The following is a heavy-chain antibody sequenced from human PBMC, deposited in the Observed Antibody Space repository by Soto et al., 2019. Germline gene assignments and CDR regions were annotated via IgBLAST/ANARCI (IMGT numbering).Heavy chain of an antibody. CDR1: GGSISSGGYY. Sequence: SETLSLTCTVSGGSISSGGYYWSWIRQHPGKGLEWIGYIYYSGSTYYNPSLKSRVTISVDTSKNQFSLKLSSVTAADTAVYYCAREGPYYDILTGYYRYYYYGMDVRGQGTTVTVPS. V-gene: IGHV4-31*03. J-gene: IGHJ6*02. CDR2: IYYSGST. CDR3: AREGPYYDILTGYYRYYYYGMDV. D-gene: IGHD3-9*01.